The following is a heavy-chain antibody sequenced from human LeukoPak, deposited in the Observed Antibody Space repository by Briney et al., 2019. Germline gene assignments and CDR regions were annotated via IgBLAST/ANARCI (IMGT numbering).Heavy chain of an antibody. Sequence: SETLSLTCTVSGGSISSYYWSWIRQPPGKGLEWIGYIYYSGSTNYNPSLKSRVTMSVDTSKNQFSLKLSSVTAADTAVYYCARHMYYYDSSGYSLDYWGQGTLVTVSS. V-gene: IGHV4-59*08. CDR2: IYYSGST. CDR3: ARHMYYYDSSGYSLDY. CDR1: GGSISSYY. J-gene: IGHJ4*02. D-gene: IGHD3-22*01.